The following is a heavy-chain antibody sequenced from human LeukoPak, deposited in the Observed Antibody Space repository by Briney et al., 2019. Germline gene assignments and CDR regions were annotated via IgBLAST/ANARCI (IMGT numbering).Heavy chain of an antibody. J-gene: IGHJ4*02. CDR2: IYTSGST. CDR3: ARLGVRIAAAGSGD. V-gene: IGHV4-4*07. D-gene: IGHD6-13*01. CDR1: GGSISSYY. Sequence: SETLSLTCTVSGGSISSYYWSWIRQPAGKGLEWIGRIYTSGSTNYNPSLKSRVTISVDTSKNQFSLKLSSVTAADTAVYYCARLGVRIAAAGSGDWGQGTLVTVSS.